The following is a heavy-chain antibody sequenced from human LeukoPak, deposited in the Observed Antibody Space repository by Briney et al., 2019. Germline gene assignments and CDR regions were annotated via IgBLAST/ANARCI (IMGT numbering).Heavy chain of an antibody. CDR3: AKELNYGSGSPPPSSCDH. J-gene: IGHJ4*02. CDR1: GFTFNTYA. CDR2: VSGNGGST. D-gene: IGHD3-10*01. Sequence: GGSLRLSCVASGFTFNTYAINWVRQAPGKGPEWVSNVSGNGGSTYYAHSVKGRFTISRDNSKNTVYLQMNSLTADDTAVYFCAKELNYGSGSPPPSSCDHWGQGTLVTVSS. V-gene: IGHV3-23*01.